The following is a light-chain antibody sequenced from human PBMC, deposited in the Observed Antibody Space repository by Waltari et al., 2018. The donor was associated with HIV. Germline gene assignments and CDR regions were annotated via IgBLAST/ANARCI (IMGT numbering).Light chain of an antibody. Sequence: DIQMTQSPSSLSASVGDRVTITCRASQNIYTYLNWYQQKRGNAPKLLTYSTSRLQSGVPSRFTGSGSGTDFTLTINSLQPEDFATYYCQQSYNFPLTFGPGTTV. J-gene: IGKJ3*01. V-gene: IGKV1-39*01. CDR1: QNIYTY. CDR3: QQSYNFPLT. CDR2: STS.